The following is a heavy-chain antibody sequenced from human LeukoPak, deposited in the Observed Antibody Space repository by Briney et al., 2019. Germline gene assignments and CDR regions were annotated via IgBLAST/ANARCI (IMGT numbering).Heavy chain of an antibody. J-gene: IGHJ5*02. CDR1: GGSISSYY. CDR2: IYTSGST. V-gene: IGHV4-4*07. CDR3: ARQPTSSSPNWFDP. Sequence: SETLSLTCTVSGGSISSYYWSWIRQPAGKGLEWIGRIYTSGSTNYNPSLKSRVTMSVDTSKNQFSLKLSSVTAADTAVYYCARQPTSSSPNWFDPWGQGTLVTVSS. D-gene: IGHD6-6*01.